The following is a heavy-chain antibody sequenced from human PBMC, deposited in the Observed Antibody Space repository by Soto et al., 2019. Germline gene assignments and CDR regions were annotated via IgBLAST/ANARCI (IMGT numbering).Heavy chain of an antibody. Sequence: GESLKISCKGSGYSFTNYWIGWLRQMPGKGLEWMGIIYPGDSDTRYSPSFQGQVTISADKSISTAYLQWSSLKASDTAMYYCARTSAAGKYYYGMDVWGQGTTVTVSS. CDR2: IYPGDSDT. D-gene: IGHD6-13*01. J-gene: IGHJ6*02. CDR3: ARTSAAGKYYYGMDV. CDR1: GYSFTNYW. V-gene: IGHV5-51*01.